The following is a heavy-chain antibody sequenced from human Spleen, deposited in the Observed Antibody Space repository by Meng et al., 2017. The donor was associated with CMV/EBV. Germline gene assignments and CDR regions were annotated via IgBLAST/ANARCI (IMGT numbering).Heavy chain of an antibody. CDR3: AKRFPDYDILTGYLNFDY. Sequence: FSSYAMSWVRQAPGKALEWFSAINGSGGSTYYADSVQGRFTISRDNSKNTLYLQMNSLRAEDTAVYYCAKRFPDYDILTGYLNFDYWGQGTLVTVSS. CDR1: FSSYA. CDR2: INGSGGST. J-gene: IGHJ4*02. V-gene: IGHV3-23*01. D-gene: IGHD3-9*01.